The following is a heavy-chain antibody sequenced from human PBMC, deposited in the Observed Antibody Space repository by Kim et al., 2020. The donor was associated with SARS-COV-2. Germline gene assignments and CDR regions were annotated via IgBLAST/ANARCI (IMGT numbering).Heavy chain of an antibody. V-gene: IGHV4-34*01. Sequence: SETLSLTCAVYGGSFSGYYWSWIRQPPGKGLEWIGEINHSGSTNYNPSLKSRVTISVDTSKNQFSLKLSSVTAADTAVYYCARQLRYFDWLWDGMDVWGQGTTVTVSS. CDR3: ARQLRYFDWLWDGMDV. J-gene: IGHJ6*02. CDR2: INHSGST. CDR1: GGSFSGYY. D-gene: IGHD3-9*01.